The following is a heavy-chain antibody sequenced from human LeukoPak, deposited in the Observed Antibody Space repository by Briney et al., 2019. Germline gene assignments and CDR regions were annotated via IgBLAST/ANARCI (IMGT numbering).Heavy chain of an antibody. Sequence: GGSLRLSCAASVFTFSTYGFHWVRQAPGKGLEWVAFISYDGSDDYYAASVKGRFTISRDNYKNTLYLQINSLRPEDTAVYYCSKGRGDYDDFRLGYWGQGTLVTVSS. CDR2: ISYDGSDD. CDR3: SKGRGDYDDFRLGY. CDR1: VFTFSTYG. J-gene: IGHJ4*02. V-gene: IGHV3-30*02. D-gene: IGHD4-17*01.